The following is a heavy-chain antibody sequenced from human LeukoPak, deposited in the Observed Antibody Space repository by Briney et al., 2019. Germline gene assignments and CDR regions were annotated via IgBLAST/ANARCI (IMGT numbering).Heavy chain of an antibody. V-gene: IGHV3-15*01. CDR3: PTDRGYCGYDNDYYYYYGMDV. Sequence: GGSLRLSCAASGFTFSNAWMSWVRQAPGKGLEWVGRIKSKTDGGTTDYAASVKGRCTISRDDSKNTLYLQMNSLKTEDTAVYYCPTDRGYCGYDNDYYYYYGMDVWGQRTTVTVSS. CDR1: GFTFSNAW. J-gene: IGHJ6*02. CDR2: IKSKTDGGTT. D-gene: IGHD5-12*01.